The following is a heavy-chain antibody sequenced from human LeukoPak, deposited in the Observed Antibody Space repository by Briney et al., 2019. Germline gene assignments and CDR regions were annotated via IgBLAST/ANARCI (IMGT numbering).Heavy chain of an antibody. J-gene: IGHJ6*03. CDR2: INPNSGGT. CDR3: ARRAVGNSHYYYMDA. V-gene: IGHV1-2*02. CDR1: GYTFTGYY. Sequence: ATVNVSCKASGYTFTGYYMHWVRQAPGQGLEWMGWINPNSGGTNYAQKFQGRVTMTRDTSISTAYMELSRLRSDDTAVYYCARRAVGNSHYYYMDAWGRGTTVTVSS. D-gene: IGHD6-19*01.